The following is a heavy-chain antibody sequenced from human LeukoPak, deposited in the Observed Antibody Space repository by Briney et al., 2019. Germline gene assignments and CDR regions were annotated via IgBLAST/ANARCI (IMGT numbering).Heavy chain of an antibody. Sequence: SVKVSCKASGGTFSSYAISWVRQAPGQGLEWMGRIIPILGIANYAQKFQGRVTITADKSTSTAYMELSSLRPEDTAVYYCARDGYVDYYYYGMDVWGQGTTVTVSS. CDR3: ARDGYVDYYYYGMDV. J-gene: IGHJ6*01. V-gene: IGHV1-69*04. CDR1: GGTFSSYA. CDR2: IIPILGIA. D-gene: IGHD5-18*01.